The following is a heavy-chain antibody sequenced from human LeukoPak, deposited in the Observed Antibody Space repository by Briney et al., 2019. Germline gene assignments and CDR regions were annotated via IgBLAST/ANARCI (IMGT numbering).Heavy chain of an antibody. CDR1: GFTFSGYS. V-gene: IGHV3-48*01. D-gene: IGHD3-10*01. CDR2: ISSSSSTI. J-gene: IGHJ4*02. CDR3: ARDLYYYGSGSNHDY. Sequence: GGSLRLSCAASGFTFSGYSMNWVRQAPGKGLEWVSYISSSSSTIYYADSVKGRFTISRDNAKNSLYLQMNSLRAEDTAVYYCARDLYYYGSGSNHDYWGQGTLVTVSS.